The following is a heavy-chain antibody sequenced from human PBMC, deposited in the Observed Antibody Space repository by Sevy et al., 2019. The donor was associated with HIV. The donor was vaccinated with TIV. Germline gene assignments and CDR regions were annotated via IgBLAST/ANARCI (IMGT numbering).Heavy chain of an antibody. CDR3: ARGSVRGSYYSYGMDL. Sequence: GGSLRLSCAASGFTFSSYSMNWVRQAPGKGLEWVSSISSSSSYIYYADSVKGRFTISRDNTKNSLYLQMNSLRAEDTAVYYCARGSVRGSYYSYGMDLWGQGTTVTVSS. J-gene: IGHJ6*02. D-gene: IGHD3-16*01. CDR1: GFTFSSYS. CDR2: ISSSSSYI. V-gene: IGHV3-21*01.